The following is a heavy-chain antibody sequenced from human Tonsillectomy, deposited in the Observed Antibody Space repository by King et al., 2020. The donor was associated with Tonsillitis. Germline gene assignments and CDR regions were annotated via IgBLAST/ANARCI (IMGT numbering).Heavy chain of an antibody. Sequence: QLVQSGAEVKKPGSSVKVSCKASGGTFRSYAISWVRQAPGQGLEWMGGIIPIFGTANYAQKFQGRVTITADESTNTAYMELSSLRSEDTAVYYCARDQNYYDSSGYYGAFDVWGQGTMVTGSS. D-gene: IGHD3-22*01. J-gene: IGHJ3*01. V-gene: IGHV1-69*01. CDR2: IIPIFGTA. CDR1: GGTFRSYA. CDR3: ARDQNYYDSSGYYGAFDV.